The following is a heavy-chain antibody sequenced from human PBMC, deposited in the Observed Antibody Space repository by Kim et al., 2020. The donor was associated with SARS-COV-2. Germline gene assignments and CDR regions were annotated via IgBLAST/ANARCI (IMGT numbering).Heavy chain of an antibody. J-gene: IGHJ6*02. CDR2: IIPIFGTA. CDR1: GGTFSTYS. D-gene: IGHD5-18*01. Sequence: SVKVSCKASGGTFSTYSISWVRQAPGQGLEWMGGIIPIFGTANYAQKFHGRVTITADKSTSTAYMELSSLRSEDTAVYYCARTGYSYPYYYYDGMDVWGQGTPVTVSS. V-gene: IGHV1-69*06. CDR3: ARTGYSYPYYYYDGMDV.